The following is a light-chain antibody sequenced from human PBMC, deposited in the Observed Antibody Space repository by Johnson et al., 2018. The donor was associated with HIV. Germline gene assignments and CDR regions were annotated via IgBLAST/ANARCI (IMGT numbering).Light chain of an antibody. Sequence: QSVLSQPPSVSAAPGQKVTISCSGSSSNIGNNYVSWYQQLPGTAPKLLIYENNKRPSGIPDRFSGSKSGTSATLGITGLQTGDEADYYCGTWASSLSAGYYVFGTGTKVTVL. CDR2: ENN. CDR3: GTWASSLSAGYYV. V-gene: IGLV1-51*02. CDR1: SSNIGNNY. J-gene: IGLJ1*01.